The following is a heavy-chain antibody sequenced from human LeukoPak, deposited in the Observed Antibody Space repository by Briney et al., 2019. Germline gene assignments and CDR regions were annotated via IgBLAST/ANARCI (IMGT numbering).Heavy chain of an antibody. D-gene: IGHD6-13*01. CDR1: GFTFDDYA. CDR3: AKSPVRAAGTRVTSWYFDY. Sequence: GGSLRLSCAASGFTFDDYAMHWVRQAPGKGLEWVSGISWNSGSIGYADSVKGRFTISRDNAKNSLYLQMNSLRGEDTALYYCAKSPVRAAGTRVTSWYFDYWGQGILVTVSS. V-gene: IGHV3-9*01. J-gene: IGHJ4*02. CDR2: ISWNSGSI.